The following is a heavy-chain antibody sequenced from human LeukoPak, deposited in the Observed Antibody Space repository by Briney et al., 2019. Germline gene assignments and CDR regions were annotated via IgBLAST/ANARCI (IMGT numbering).Heavy chain of an antibody. CDR2: IYHSGST. Sequence: SETLSLTCAVSGGSISSGGYSWSWIRQPPGKGLEWIGYIYHSGSTYYNPSLKSRVTISVDRSENQFSLKLSSVTAADTAVYYCARGSRYYGSGSSVFDYWGQGTLVTVSS. CDR1: GGSISSGGYS. J-gene: IGHJ4*02. D-gene: IGHD3-10*01. V-gene: IGHV4-30-2*01. CDR3: ARGSRYYGSGSSVFDY.